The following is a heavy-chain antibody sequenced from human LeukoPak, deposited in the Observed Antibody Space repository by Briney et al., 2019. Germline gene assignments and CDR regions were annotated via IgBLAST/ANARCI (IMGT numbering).Heavy chain of an antibody. J-gene: IGHJ4*02. CDR2: ISGSGGST. CDR3: AKDPRTYYYDSSGYSNDPIDY. D-gene: IGHD3-22*01. V-gene: IGHV3-23*01. CDR1: GFTFSSYA. Sequence: GGSLRLSCAASGFTFSSYAMSWVRQAPGKGLEWVSAISGSGGSTYYADPVKGRFTISRDNSKNTLYLQMNSLRAEDTAVYYCAKDPRTYYYDSSGYSNDPIDYWGQGTLVTVSS.